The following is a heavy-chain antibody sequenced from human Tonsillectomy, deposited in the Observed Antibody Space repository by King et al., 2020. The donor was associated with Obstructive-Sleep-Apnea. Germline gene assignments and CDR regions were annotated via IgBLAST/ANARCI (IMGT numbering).Heavy chain of an antibody. V-gene: IGHV3-33*01. Sequence: VQLVESGGGVVQPGRSLRLSCAASGFTFSRYGMHWVRQAPGKGLEWVAVIWYDGSNKYYADSVKGRFTISRDNSKNTLYLQMNSLRDEDTAVYYCARESGMVATWAAFDIWGRGTMVTVSS. D-gene: IGHD5-12*01. CDR3: ARESGMVATWAAFDI. CDR2: IWYDGSNK. CDR1: GFTFSRYG. J-gene: IGHJ3*02.